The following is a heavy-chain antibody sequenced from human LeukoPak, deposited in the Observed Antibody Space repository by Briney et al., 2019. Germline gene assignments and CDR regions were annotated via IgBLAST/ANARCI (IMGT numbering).Heavy chain of an antibody. CDR3: ARLGARQMLEY. D-gene: IGHD4/OR15-4a*01. CDR1: EFTFSSYW. CDR2: IKQDGGQI. V-gene: IGHV3-7*01. J-gene: IGHJ4*02. Sequence: GGSLRLSCAASEFTFSSYWMSWVRQAPGKGLEWVANIKQDGGQIYYLGSVKGRFTVSRDNAKNSLYLQMNSLRAEDTAVYYCARLGARQMLEYWGQGTLVTVSS.